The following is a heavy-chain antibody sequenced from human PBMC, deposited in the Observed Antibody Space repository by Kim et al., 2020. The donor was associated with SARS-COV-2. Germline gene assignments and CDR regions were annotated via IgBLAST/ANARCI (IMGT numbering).Heavy chain of an antibody. V-gene: IGHV3-30*18. Sequence: GGSLRLSCAASGFTFSNYGMDWVRQAPGKGLEWVAVISYDGSNQYYADSVKGRFTISRDNSKNTLYLQMNSLRAEDTAVYYCAKGFTPYYDSSGYGYYYYGMDVWGQGTTVTVSS. CDR2: ISYDGSNQ. D-gene: IGHD3-22*01. CDR3: AKGFTPYYDSSGYGYYYYGMDV. CDR1: GFTFSNYG. J-gene: IGHJ6*02.